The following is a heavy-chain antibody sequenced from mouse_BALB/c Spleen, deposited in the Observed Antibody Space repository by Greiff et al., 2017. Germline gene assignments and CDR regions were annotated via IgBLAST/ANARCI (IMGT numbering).Heavy chain of an antibody. J-gene: IGHJ3*01. V-gene: IGHV14-4*02. CDR1: GFNIKDYY. Sequence: EVQLQESGAELVKPGASVKLSCTASGFNIKDYYMHWVKQRPEQGLEWIGWIDPENGDTEYAPKFQGKATMTADTSSNTAYLQLSSLTSEDTAVYYCNVPYYGSRGKAYWGQGTLVTVSA. D-gene: IGHD1-1*01. CDR3: NVPYYGSRGKAY. CDR2: IDPENGDT.